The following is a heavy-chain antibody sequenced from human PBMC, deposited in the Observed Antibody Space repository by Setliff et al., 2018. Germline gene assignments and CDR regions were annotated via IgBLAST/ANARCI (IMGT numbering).Heavy chain of an antibody. J-gene: IGHJ3*01. CDR3: ARRGVLILPDAFDV. CDR2: IYYSGST. Sequence: SETLSLTCRVSGGSISSGNYYWGLIRQPPGKGLEWVATIYYSGSTYSNPSLKSRLIISVDAPDNQFSVKLSSVTAADTAVYYCARRGVLILPDAFDVWGQGTVVTVSS. D-gene: IGHD3-3*01. V-gene: IGHV4-39*01. CDR1: GGSISSGNYY.